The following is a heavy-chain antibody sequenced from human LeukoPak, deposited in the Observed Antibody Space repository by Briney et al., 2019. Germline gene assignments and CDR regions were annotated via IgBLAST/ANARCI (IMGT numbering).Heavy chain of an antibody. CDR2: ISSSSSNI. V-gene: IGHV3-48*01. J-gene: IGHJ4*02. Sequence: GGSLRLSCADSGFTFSGYSMNWVRQAPGQGLEWVSYISSSSSNIYYADSVKGRFTISRDNAKNSLYLQMNGLRAEDTAVYYCARGKTGASGVFDYWGQGTLVTVSS. CDR3: ARGKTGASGVFDY. D-gene: IGHD1-26*01. CDR1: GFTFSGYS.